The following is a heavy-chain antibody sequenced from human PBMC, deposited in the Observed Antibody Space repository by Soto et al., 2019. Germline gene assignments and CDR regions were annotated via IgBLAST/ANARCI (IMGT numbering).Heavy chain of an antibody. Sequence: QVQLVQSGAEVKKPGASVKVSCKASGYTFTSYYMHWVRQAPGQGLEWMGIINPSGGSTSYAQKFQGRVTMTRDTSTSTVYMELSSLRSEDTAVYYCARVGITMVRGVITSPFDYWGQGTLVTVSS. J-gene: IGHJ4*02. CDR2: INPSGGST. D-gene: IGHD3-10*01. V-gene: IGHV1-46*01. CDR1: GYTFTSYY. CDR3: ARVGITMVRGVITSPFDY.